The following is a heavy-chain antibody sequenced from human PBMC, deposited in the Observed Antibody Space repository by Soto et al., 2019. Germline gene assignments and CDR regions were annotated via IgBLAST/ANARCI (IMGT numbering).Heavy chain of an antibody. CDR2: IWYDGSEK. Sequence: LRLSCEASGFTFSSYGMHWVRQAPGKGLEWVAVIWYDGSEKYYADSVKGRITISRDDSKNTLYLQMNSLRAEDTAVYYCARGFTGTTSYYTMDVWGQGTTVTVYS. CDR1: GFTFSSYG. J-gene: IGHJ6*02. CDR3: ARGFTGTTSYYTMDV. D-gene: IGHD4-4*01. V-gene: IGHV3-33*01.